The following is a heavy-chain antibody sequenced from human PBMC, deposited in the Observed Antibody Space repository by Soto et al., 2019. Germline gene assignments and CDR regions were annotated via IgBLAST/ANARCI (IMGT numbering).Heavy chain of an antibody. J-gene: IGHJ2*01. CDR3: ARDLSMITFGGVIVTYHWYFDL. D-gene: IGHD3-16*02. CDR2: ISAYNGNT. CDR1: GYTFTSYG. V-gene: IGHV1-18*01. Sequence: GASVKVSCKASGYTFTSYGISWVRQAPGQGLEWMGWISAYNGNTNYAQKLQGRVTMTTDTSTSTAYMDLRSLRSDDTAVYYCARDLSMITFGGVIVTYHWYFDLWGRGTLVTVSS.